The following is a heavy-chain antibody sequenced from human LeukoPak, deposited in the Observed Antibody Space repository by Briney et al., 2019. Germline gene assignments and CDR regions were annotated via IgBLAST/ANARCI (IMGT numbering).Heavy chain of an antibody. CDR2: FDPEDGET. V-gene: IGHV1-24*01. CDR3: ATVYYYGSGSYYNPLDY. D-gene: IGHD3-10*01. Sequence: ASVKVSCKVSGYTLTELSMHWARQAPGKGLEWMGGFDPEDGETIYAQKFQGRVTMTEDTSTDTAYMELSSLRSEDTAVYYCATVYYYGSGSYYNPLDYWGQGTLVTVSS. CDR1: GYTLTELS. J-gene: IGHJ4*02.